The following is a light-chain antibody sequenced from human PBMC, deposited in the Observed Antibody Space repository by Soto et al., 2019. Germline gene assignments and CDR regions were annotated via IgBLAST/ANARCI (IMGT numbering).Light chain of an antibody. CDR1: QSVSSSF. J-gene: IGKJ3*01. CDR2: GAS. V-gene: IGKV3-20*01. CDR3: QQYGSSVT. Sequence: EIVLTQSPGTLSLSPGERATLSCRASQSVSSSFLAWYQQRPGQAPRLLIYGASSRATDIPDRFSGSGSGTVFTLTISRLEPEDFAVYYCQQYGSSVTFGPGTKVDIK.